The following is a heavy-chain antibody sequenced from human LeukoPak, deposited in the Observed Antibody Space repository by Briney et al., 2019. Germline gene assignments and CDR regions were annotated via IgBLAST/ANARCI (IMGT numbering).Heavy chain of an antibody. CDR1: GGTFSSYA. V-gene: IGHV1-69*13. CDR2: IIPIFGTA. J-gene: IGHJ5*02. Sequence: ASVKVSCKASGGTFSSYAISWVRQASGQGLEWMGGIIPIFGTANYAQKFQGRVTITADESTSTAYMELSSLRSEDTAVYYCARHHYSSGWYGWFDPWGQGTLVTVSS. CDR3: ARHHYSSGWYGWFDP. D-gene: IGHD6-19*01.